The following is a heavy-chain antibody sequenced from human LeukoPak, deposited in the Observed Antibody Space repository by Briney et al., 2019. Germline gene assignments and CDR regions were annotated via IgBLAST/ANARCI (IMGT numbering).Heavy chain of an antibody. CDR3: ARRVQPNAGPFDS. V-gene: IGHV3-23*01. Sequence: PGGSLRLSCAASGFTFSGCALSWVRQAPGKGLEWVAGISGDGAKTYYADSVKARFTISGDNSKNTLFLQMDRLRAEDTAVYYCARRVQPNAGPFDSWGQGTLASVS. CDR1: GFTFSGCA. D-gene: IGHD3-10*01. J-gene: IGHJ4*02. CDR2: ISGDGAKT.